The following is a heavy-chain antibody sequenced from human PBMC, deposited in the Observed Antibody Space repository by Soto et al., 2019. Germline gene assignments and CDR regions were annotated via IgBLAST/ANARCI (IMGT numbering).Heavy chain of an antibody. Sequence: QVQLVQSGAEVKKPGASVKVSCKASGYTFTGYQMHWVRQAPGQGLEWMGWFNPNSGGTNYAQKFQRRVTMTGDTSISTAYMELNRLTSDDTAVYCCARGRDIASPGNWGQGTLVSVSS. CDR1: GYTFTGYQ. D-gene: IGHD2-15*01. J-gene: IGHJ4*02. V-gene: IGHV1-2*02. CDR3: ARGRDIASPGN. CDR2: FNPNSGGT.